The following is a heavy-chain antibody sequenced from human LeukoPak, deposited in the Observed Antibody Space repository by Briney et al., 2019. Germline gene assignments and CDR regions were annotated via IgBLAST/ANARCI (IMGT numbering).Heavy chain of an antibody. J-gene: IGHJ3*02. CDR3: ARTYYVWGSYRWDAFDI. D-gene: IGHD3-16*02. Sequence: GGSLRLSCAASGFTFSSYEMNWVRQAPGKGLEWVSYISSSGSTIYYADSVKGRFTISRDNAKNSLYLQMNSLRAEDTALYYCARTYYVWGSYRWDAFDIWGQGTMVTVSS. CDR2: ISSSGSTI. V-gene: IGHV3-48*03. CDR1: GFTFSSYE.